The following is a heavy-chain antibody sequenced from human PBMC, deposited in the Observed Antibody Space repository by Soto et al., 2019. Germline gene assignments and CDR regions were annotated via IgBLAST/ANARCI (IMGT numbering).Heavy chain of an antibody. CDR1: GDTFTIFA. CDR2: IIPTIGTT. V-gene: IGHV1-69*12. Sequence: QVQLVQSGAEVKKPGSSVKVSCKASGDTFTIFAISWVRQAPGQGLEWMGGIIPTIGTTNYAQRFQGRSTMAGDEATCTAYMELSSLKSEDTVVYYCARDLGSGYDPGEYWGQGTLVTVSS. CDR3: ARDLGSGYDPGEY. D-gene: IGHD5-12*01. J-gene: IGHJ4*02.